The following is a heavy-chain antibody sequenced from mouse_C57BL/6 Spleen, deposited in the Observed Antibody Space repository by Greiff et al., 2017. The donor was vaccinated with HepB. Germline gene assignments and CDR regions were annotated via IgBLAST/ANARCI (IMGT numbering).Heavy chain of an antibody. CDR3: ARHYDYDGPDY. Sequence: QVQLKQSGAELARPGASVKLSCKASGYTFTSYGISWVKQRTGQGLEWIGEIYPRSGNTYYNEKFKGKATLTVDKSSSTAYMELRSLTSEDSAVYFCARHYDYDGPDYWGQGTSVTVSS. CDR2: IYPRSGNT. V-gene: IGHV1-81*01. D-gene: IGHD2-4*01. J-gene: IGHJ4*01. CDR1: GYTFTSYG.